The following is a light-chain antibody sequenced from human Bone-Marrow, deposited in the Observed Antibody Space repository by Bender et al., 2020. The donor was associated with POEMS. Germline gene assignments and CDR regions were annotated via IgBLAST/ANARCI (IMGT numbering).Light chain of an antibody. J-gene: IGLJ3*02. V-gene: IGLV1-44*01. CDR3: AVWDDSLNGWV. CDR1: SSNIGAHA. CDR2: SSH. Sequence: QSVLTQPPSASGTPGQRVTISCSGGSSNIGAHAVNWYQHLPGTDPKLLIYSSHRRPSEVPDRFSGSRSGTSASLAISGLQSEDEADYYGAVWDDSLNGWVFGGGTKLTVL.